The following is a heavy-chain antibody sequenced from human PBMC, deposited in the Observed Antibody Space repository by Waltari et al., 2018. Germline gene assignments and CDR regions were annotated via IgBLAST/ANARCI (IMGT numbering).Heavy chain of an antibody. CDR1: GFTFSSYA. J-gene: IGHJ3*02. D-gene: IGHD3-3*01. V-gene: IGHV3-23*04. CDR2: ISGSGGST. CDR3: SSITIFGVVISPHAFDI. Sequence: EVQLVESGGGLVQPGGSLRLSCAASGFTFSSYAMSWVRQAPGKGLEGVSAISGSGGSTYYADSVKGRFTISRDNSKNTLYLQMNSLRAEDTAVYYCSSITIFGVVISPHAFDIWGQGTMVTVSS.